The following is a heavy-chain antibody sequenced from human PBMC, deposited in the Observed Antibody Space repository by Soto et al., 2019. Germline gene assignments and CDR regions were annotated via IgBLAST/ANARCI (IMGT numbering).Heavy chain of an antibody. CDR1: GYSFTSYR. Sequence: GESLKISCKGSGYSFTSYRINWVRQMPGKGLEWMGRIDPSDSYTNYSPSFQGHVIISADKSISTAYLQWSSLKASDTAMYYCARPGTTSYYYYYGMDVWGQGTTVTVSS. CDR3: ARPGTTSYYYYYGMDV. J-gene: IGHJ6*02. V-gene: IGHV5-10-1*01. D-gene: IGHD1-7*01. CDR2: IDPSDSYT.